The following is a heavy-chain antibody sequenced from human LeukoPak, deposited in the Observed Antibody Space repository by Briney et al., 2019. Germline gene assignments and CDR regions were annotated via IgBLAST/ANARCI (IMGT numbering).Heavy chain of an antibody. J-gene: IGHJ6*03. V-gene: IGHV4-34*01. CDR3: ARDARSYSSRGYYYMDV. CDR2: INHSGST. CDR1: GGSFSGYY. Sequence: PSETLSLTCAVYGGSFSGYYWSWIRQPPGKGLEWIGEINHSGSTNYNPSLKSRVTISVDTSKNQFSLKVSSVTAADTAVYYCARDARSYSSRGYYYMDVWGKGTTVTVSS. D-gene: IGHD6-13*01.